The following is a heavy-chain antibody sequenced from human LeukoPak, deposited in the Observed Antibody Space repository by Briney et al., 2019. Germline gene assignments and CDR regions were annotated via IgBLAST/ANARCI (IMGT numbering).Heavy chain of an antibody. V-gene: IGHV4-34*01. D-gene: IGHD1-26*01. Sequence: PSETLSLTCAVYGGSFSGYYWSWVRQPPGKGLEWIGEINHSGSTNYNPSLKSLVTISVDTSNNQFSLKLSSVTAADTAVYYCARGLIVGATPFDYWGQGTLVTVSS. CDR2: INHSGST. CDR3: ARGLIVGATPFDY. CDR1: GGSFSGYY. J-gene: IGHJ4*02.